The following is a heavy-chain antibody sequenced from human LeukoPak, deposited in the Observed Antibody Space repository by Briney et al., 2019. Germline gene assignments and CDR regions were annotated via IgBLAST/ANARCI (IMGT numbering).Heavy chain of an antibody. V-gene: IGHV1-69*05. CDR1: GGTFSSYA. CDR2: IIPISGTA. D-gene: IGHD1-26*01. Sequence: SVKVSCKASGGTFSSYAISRVRQAPGQGLEWMGGIIPISGTANYAQKFQGRVTITTDESTSTAYMELSSLRSEDTAVYYCARWRGASGSYYFDYWGQGTLVTVSS. CDR3: ARWRGASGSYYFDY. J-gene: IGHJ4*02.